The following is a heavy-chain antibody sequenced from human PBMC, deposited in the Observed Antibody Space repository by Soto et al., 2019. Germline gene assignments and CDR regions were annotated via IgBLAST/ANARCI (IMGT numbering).Heavy chain of an antibody. V-gene: IGHV1-69*13. CDR2: IIPIFGTA. J-gene: IGHJ6*02. CDR3: ARDTVVGATTYYYYGMDV. CDR1: GGTFSSYA. D-gene: IGHD1-26*01. Sequence: ASVKVSCKASGGTFSSYAISWVRQAPGQGLEWMGGIIPIFGTANYAQKFQGRATITADESTSTAYMELSSLRSEDTAVYYCARDTVVGATTYYYYGMDVWGQGTTVTVSS.